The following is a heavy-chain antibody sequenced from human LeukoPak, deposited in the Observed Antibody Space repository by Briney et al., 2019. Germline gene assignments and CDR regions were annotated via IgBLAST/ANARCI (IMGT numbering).Heavy chain of an antibody. V-gene: IGHV3-30*18. Sequence: GRSLRLSCAAPGFTFSSYGMHWVRQAPGKGLEWVAVISYDGSNKYYADSVRGRLTISRNNSKNTLYLQMNSLRPEDTAVYYCAKDPRGGGNYYYYGMDVWGQGTTVTVSS. J-gene: IGHJ6*02. CDR2: ISYDGSNK. CDR3: AKDPRGGGNYYYYGMDV. D-gene: IGHD4-23*01. CDR1: GFTFSSYG.